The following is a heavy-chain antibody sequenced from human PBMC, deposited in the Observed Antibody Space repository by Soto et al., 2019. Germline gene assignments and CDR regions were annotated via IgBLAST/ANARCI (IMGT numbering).Heavy chain of an antibody. V-gene: IGHV3-21*01. CDR2: ISSSSSYI. Sequence: GGSLRLSCAASGFTFSSYSMNWVRQAPGKGLEWVSSISSSSSYIYYADSVKGRFTISRDNAKNSLYLQMNSLRAEDTAVYYCARYSSSSGYYYYGMDVWGQGTTVTVS. CDR3: ARYSSSSGYYYYGMDV. J-gene: IGHJ6*02. CDR1: GFTFSSYS. D-gene: IGHD6-6*01.